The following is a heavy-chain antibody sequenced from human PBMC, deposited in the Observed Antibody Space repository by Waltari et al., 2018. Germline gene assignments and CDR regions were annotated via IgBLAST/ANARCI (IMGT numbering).Heavy chain of an antibody. V-gene: IGHV3-23*04. CDR3: VRFWSGSDY. CDR1: GFTFSNYA. J-gene: IGHJ4*02. Sequence: EVQLVESGGGLVQPGGSLRLSCAASGFTFSNYAMSWVRQAPGKGLGWVSAISGSGGSTYYAESVKGRFTISRDNSKNTLYLQMNSLRAEDTAVYYCVRFWSGSDYWGQGTLVTVSS. D-gene: IGHD3-3*01. CDR2: ISGSGGST.